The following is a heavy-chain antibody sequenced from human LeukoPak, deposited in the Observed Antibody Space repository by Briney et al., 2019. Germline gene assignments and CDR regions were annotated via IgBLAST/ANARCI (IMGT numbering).Heavy chain of an antibody. CDR1: GGTFISYT. V-gene: IGHV1-69*04. D-gene: IGHD3-22*01. J-gene: IGHJ4*02. CDR2: IIPILGIA. CDR3: ARDSYYDSSGLFDY. Sequence: GASVKVSCKASGGTFISYTISWVRQAPGQGLEWMGRIIPILGIANYAQKFQGRVTTTADKSTSTAYMELSSLRSEDTAVYYCARDSYYDSSGLFDYWGQGTLVTVSS.